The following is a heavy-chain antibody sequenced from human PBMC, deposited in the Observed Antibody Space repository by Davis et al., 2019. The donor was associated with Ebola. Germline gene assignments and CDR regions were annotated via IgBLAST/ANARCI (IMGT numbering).Heavy chain of an antibody. D-gene: IGHD3-9*01. Sequence: ASVKVSCKASGYTFTSYGISWVRQAPGQGLEWMGLISAYNGNTNYAQKLQGRVTMTTDTSTSTAYMELRSLRSDDTAVYYCARDLGDIFFYGMDVWGQGTTVTVSS. CDR1: GYTFTSYG. J-gene: IGHJ6*02. CDR2: ISAYNGNT. CDR3: ARDLGDIFFYGMDV. V-gene: IGHV1-18*01.